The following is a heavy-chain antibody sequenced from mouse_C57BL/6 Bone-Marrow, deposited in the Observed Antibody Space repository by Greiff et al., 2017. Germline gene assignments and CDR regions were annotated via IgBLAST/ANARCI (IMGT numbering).Heavy chain of an antibody. J-gene: IGHJ4*01. D-gene: IGHD2-4*01. CDR2: ISDGGSYT. V-gene: IGHV5-4*03. CDR1: GFTFSSYA. Sequence: EVKVVESGGGLVKPGGSLKLSCAASGFTFSSYAMSWVRQTPEKRLEWVATISDGGSYTYYPDNVKGRFTISRDNAKNNLYLQMSHLKSEDKAMYYCARHYDYDVYAMDYWGQGTSVTVSS. CDR3: ARHYDYDVYAMDY.